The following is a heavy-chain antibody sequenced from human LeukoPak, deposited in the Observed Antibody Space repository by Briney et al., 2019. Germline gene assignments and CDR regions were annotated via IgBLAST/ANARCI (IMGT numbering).Heavy chain of an antibody. CDR2: ISSNGGST. D-gene: IGHD3-10*01. Sequence: GGSLRLSCSASGVTFSRYAMHWVRQAPGEGLEYVSAISSNGGSTYYADSVKGRFTISRDNSRNTLHLQMSSLRVEDTAVYYCVKDSSSESYFDYWGQGTLVTVSS. CDR3: VKDSSSESYFDY. CDR1: GVTFSRYA. V-gene: IGHV3-64D*06. J-gene: IGHJ4*02.